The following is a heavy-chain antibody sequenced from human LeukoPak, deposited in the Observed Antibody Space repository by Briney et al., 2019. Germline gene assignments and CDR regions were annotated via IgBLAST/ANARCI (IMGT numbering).Heavy chain of an antibody. CDR2: ISSSSSYI. D-gene: IGHD2-15*01. V-gene: IGHV3-21*01. CDR1: GFTFSSYT. CDR3: ARDPTPRYCSGGSCYTHYGMDV. Sequence: PGGSLRLSCAASGFTFSSYTMNWVRQAPGKGLEWVSSISSSSSYIYYADSVKGRLTISRDNAKNSLYLRMNSLRAEDTAVCYCARDPTPRYCSGGSCYTHYGMDVWGQGTTVTVSS. J-gene: IGHJ6*02.